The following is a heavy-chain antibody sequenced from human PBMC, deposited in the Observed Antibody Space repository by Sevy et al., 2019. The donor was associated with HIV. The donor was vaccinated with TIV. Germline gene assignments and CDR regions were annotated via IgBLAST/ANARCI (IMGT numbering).Heavy chain of an antibody. CDR2: VYESENT. D-gene: IGHD3-10*01. CDR3: ARAPYGPGSYGQPFDH. J-gene: IGHJ4*02. Sequence: SETLSLTCVVSGGPINDDAYSWSWIRRPPGEGLEWIGYVYESENTYYNPSLESRVTISLDWSRNQFSLELRSVTAADTAVYYCARAPYGPGSYGQPFDHWGQGILVTVSS. CDR1: GGPINDDAYS. V-gene: IGHV4-30-2*01.